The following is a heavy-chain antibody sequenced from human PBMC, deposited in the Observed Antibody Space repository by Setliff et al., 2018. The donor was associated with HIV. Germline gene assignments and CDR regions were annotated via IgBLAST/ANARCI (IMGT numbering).Heavy chain of an antibody. CDR1: GDSISTSNSY. J-gene: IGHJ3*02. V-gene: IGHV4-39*01. CDR2: LYYGGTT. CDR3: ARHQVIPTVIGAFDI. Sequence: PSETLSLTCTVSGDSISTSNSYWGWVRQPPGKGLEWIGSLYYGGTTYYNPSLKSRVTISVDTSKNHFSLKLSSVTAADTAVYYRARHQVIPTVIGAFDIWGQGTAVTVSS. D-gene: IGHD3-16*02.